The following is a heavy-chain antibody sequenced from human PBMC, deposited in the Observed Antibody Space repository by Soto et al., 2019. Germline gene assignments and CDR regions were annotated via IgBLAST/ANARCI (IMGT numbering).Heavy chain of an antibody. D-gene: IGHD3-16*02. Sequence: QVQLQESGPGLVKPSQTLSLTCTVSGGSISSGDYYWSWIRQPPGKGLEWIGYIYYSGSTYYNPSLKSQVTIAVDTSRNQFSLKLSSVTAADTAGYYCAGLQSMRLSGLDPWGQGTLVTVSS. CDR2: IYYSGST. CDR3: AGLQSMRLSGLDP. V-gene: IGHV4-30-4*01. J-gene: IGHJ5*02. CDR1: GGSISSGDYY.